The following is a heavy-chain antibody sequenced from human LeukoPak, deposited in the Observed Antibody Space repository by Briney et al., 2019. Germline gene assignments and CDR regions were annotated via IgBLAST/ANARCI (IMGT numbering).Heavy chain of an antibody. D-gene: IGHD1-26*01. CDR1: GFTFSSNA. CDR2: ISGSGGST. J-gene: IGHJ4*02. Sequence: PGGSLRLSCAASGFTFSSNAMSWVRQAPGKGLEWVSAISGSGGSTYYADSVKGRFTISRDNSKNTLYLQMNSLRAEDTALYYCARVGVSGSYPRPYYFDYWGQGTLVTVSS. V-gene: IGHV3-23*01. CDR3: ARVGVSGSYPRPYYFDY.